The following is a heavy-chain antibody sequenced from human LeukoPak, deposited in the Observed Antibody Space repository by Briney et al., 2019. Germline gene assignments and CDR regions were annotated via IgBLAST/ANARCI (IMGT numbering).Heavy chain of an antibody. V-gene: IGHV4-31*03. J-gene: IGHJ4*02. CDR1: GGSISSGGYF. D-gene: IGHD3-22*01. CDR3: ARERGWLVDY. CDR2: MHYSESA. Sequence: SETLSLTCTVSGGSISSGGYFWSWIRQHPGKGLEWIGYMHYSESANYNPSLKSRVTISVDTSKNQISLKVNSVTAADTAVYYCARERGWLVDYWGQGTLVTVSS.